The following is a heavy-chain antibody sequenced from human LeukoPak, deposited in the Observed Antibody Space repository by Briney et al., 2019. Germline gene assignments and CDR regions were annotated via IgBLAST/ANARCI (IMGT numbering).Heavy chain of an antibody. D-gene: IGHD6-19*01. Sequence: GASVKVSCKASGYTFTSYDINWVQQATGQGLEWMGWMNPNSGNTGYAQKFQGRVTMTRNTSISTAYMELSSLRSEDTAVYYCARDVVGYSSGWTVRYYYYYMDVWGKGTTVTISS. CDR2: MNPNSGNT. CDR3: ARDVVGYSSGWTVRYYYYYMDV. CDR1: GYTFTSYD. V-gene: IGHV1-8*01. J-gene: IGHJ6*03.